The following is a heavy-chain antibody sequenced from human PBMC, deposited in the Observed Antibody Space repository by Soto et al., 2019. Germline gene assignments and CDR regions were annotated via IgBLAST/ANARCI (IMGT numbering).Heavy chain of an antibody. D-gene: IGHD4-17*01. J-gene: IGHJ6*02. CDR3: ARADYDDYYYGMDV. CDR2: ISAYNGNT. Sequence: ASVKVSCKASGYTFTSYGISWVRQAPGQGLEWMGWISAYNGNTNYAQKLQGRVTMTTDTSTSTAYMELRSLRSDDTAVYYCARADYDDYYYGMDVWGQXTTVTVSS. CDR1: GYTFTSYG. V-gene: IGHV1-18*01.